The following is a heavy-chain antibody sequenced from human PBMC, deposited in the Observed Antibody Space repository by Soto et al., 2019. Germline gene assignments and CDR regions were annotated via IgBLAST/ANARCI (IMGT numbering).Heavy chain of an antibody. J-gene: IGHJ6*02. Sequence: KLPETLSLTCSVSGYSVTSSDYYWAWIRQPPGKGLEWIGSMFYSGLTYYNPPLKSRVTLSVDTSKNQFSVRLNSVTAADTAVYYCAPLSVSLSGPYGIHVWGQGTTVTVS. V-gene: IGHV4-39*01. D-gene: IGHD2-15*01. CDR3: APLSVSLSGPYGIHV. CDR1: GYSVTSSDYY. CDR2: MFYSGLT.